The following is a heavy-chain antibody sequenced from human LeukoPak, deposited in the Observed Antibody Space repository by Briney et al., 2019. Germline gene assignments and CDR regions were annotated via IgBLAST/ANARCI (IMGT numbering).Heavy chain of an antibody. CDR1: GFTFRAYW. V-gene: IGHV3-7*01. J-gene: IGHJ4*02. CDR3: ARLRYTYGKNFDY. CDR2: INQDGSEK. Sequence: GGSLRLSCAASGFTFRAYWMSWVRQAPGKGLEWVANINQDGSEKDYVDSVKGRFTIPRDNARNSLYLQMNTLRAEDTAVYFCARLRYTYGKNFDYWGQGALVTVSS. D-gene: IGHD5-18*01.